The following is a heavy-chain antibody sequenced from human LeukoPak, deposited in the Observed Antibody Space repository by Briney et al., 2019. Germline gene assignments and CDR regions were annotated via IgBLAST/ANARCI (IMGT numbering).Heavy chain of an antibody. V-gene: IGHV3-49*04. J-gene: IGHJ4*02. D-gene: IGHD2-15*01. CDR1: GFSFGDYA. CDR2: IRSKAYGGTT. CDR3: TRDIDADYVDY. Sequence: SGGSLRLSCTASGFSFGDYAMSWVRQAPGKGLEWIGFIRSKAYGGTTEYAAPVKGRLIISRDDSKSIAYLQMNSLRTEDTAVYYCTRDIDADYVDYWGQGTLVTVSS.